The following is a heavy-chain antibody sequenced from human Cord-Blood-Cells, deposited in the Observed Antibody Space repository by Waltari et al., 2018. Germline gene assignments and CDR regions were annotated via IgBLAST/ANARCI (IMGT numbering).Heavy chain of an antibody. CDR1: GGYISSYY. J-gene: IGHJ5*02. Sequence: QVQLQESGPGLVKPSETLSLTCTVSGGYISSYYWSWIRQPPGKGLEWIGYIYYSGSTTYNPSLKSRVTISVDTSKNRFSRRLSSVTAADTAVYYCARSNNWFDPWGQGTLVTVSS. V-gene: IGHV4-59*08. CDR2: IYYSGST. CDR3: ARSNNWFDP.